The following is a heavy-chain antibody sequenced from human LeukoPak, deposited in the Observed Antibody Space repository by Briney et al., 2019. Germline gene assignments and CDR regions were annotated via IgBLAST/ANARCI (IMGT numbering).Heavy chain of an antibody. Sequence: SETLSLTCTVSGDSISSGDYYWSWIRQPPGKGLEWIGYIYYSGSTYYNPSLKSRVTISVDTSKNQFSLKLSSVTAADTAVYYCATSSGWDWGAYWGQGTLVTVSS. D-gene: IGHD6-19*01. V-gene: IGHV4-30-4*01. CDR2: IYYSGST. J-gene: IGHJ4*02. CDR3: ATSSGWDWGAY. CDR1: GDSISSGDYY.